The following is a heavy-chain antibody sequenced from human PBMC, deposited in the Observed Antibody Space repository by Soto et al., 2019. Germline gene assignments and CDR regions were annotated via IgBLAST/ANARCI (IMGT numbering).Heavy chain of an antibody. Sequence: QVQLVESGGGVVQPGRSLRLSCAASGFTFSSYGMHWVRQAPGKGLEWVAVISYDGSNKYYADSVKGRFTISRDNSKNALYLQMNSLGAEATAVYYCAGGTGTTGTPVITVYYYGMDVWGQGNKVTVSS. D-gene: IGHD1-1*01. J-gene: IGHJ6*02. CDR2: ISYDGSNK. CDR1: GFTFSSYG. V-gene: IGHV3-30*03. CDR3: AGGTGTTGTPVITVYYYGMDV.